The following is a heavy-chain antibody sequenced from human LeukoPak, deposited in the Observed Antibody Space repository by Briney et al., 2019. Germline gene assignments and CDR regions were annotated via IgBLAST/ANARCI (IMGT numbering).Heavy chain of an antibody. D-gene: IGHD5-18*01. CDR1: GGSISSSNW. CDR2: IYHSGST. J-gene: IGHJ5*01. CDR3: ARGLQLWFDY. V-gene: IGHV4-4*02. Sequence: SETLSLTCAVSGGSISSSNWWSWVRQPPGKGLEWIGEIYHSGSTNYNPSLKSRATISVDKSKNQFSLKLSSVTAADTAVYYCARGLQLWFDYWGQGTLVTVSS.